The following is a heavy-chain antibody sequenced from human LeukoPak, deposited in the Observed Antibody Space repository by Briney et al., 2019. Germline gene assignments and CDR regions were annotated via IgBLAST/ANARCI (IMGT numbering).Heavy chain of an antibody. D-gene: IGHD3-10*01. J-gene: IGHJ3*02. Sequence: GGSLRLSCAGSGFTVSSNYMSWVPHAPGQGRVWGSVIYSSGSTYDADSVEGRITISRDNSKNTLYRQMNSLRAEDTAVYYCAREYRGSRRSDAFDIWGQGTMVTVSS. CDR2: IYSSGST. V-gene: IGHV3-53*01. CDR3: AREYRGSRRSDAFDI. CDR1: GFTVSSNY.